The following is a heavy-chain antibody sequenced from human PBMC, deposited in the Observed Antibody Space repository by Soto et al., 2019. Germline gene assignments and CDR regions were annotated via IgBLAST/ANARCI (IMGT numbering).Heavy chain of an antibody. Sequence: QVQLQESGPGLVKPSGTLSLTCAVSGASIRSNNRWSWVRQPPGKGLEWIGEIFHSGSTNYNPSLKSRLSITGDKSNNQFSLKLSSVTAADTAVYYCARVYSGSYSDSWGRGTLVTVSS. CDR1: GASIRSNNR. V-gene: IGHV4-4*02. CDR2: IFHSGST. D-gene: IGHD1-26*01. J-gene: IGHJ4*02. CDR3: ARVYSGSYSDS.